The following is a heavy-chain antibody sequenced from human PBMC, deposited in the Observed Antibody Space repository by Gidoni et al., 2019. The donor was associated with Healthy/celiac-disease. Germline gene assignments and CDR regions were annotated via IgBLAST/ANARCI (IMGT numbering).Heavy chain of an antibody. D-gene: IGHD2-2*01. Sequence: EVQLVESGGGLVQPGRSLRLSCAASGFTFDDYAMHWVRQAPGKGLEWVSGIGWNSGSIGYADSVKGRFTISRDNAKNSLYLQMNSLRAEDTALYYCAKDMGGGYCSSTSCYLGFAFDIWGQGTMVTVSS. CDR3: AKDMGGGYCSSTSCYLGFAFDI. CDR1: GFTFDDYA. V-gene: IGHV3-9*01. CDR2: IGWNSGSI. J-gene: IGHJ3*02.